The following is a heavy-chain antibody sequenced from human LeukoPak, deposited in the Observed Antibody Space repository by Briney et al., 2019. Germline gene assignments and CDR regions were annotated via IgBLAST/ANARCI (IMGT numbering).Heavy chain of an antibody. CDR1: GFTFTSCG. J-gene: IGHJ4*02. CDR3: ARGLRIAFNFDY. CDR2: IWNDGSNK. V-gene: IGHV3-33*01. D-gene: IGHD2-21*01. Sequence: GGSLRLSCAASGFTFTSCGIHWVRQAPGKGLEWVAFIWNDGSNKYYADSVKGRFTISRDNAKNTLYLQMNSLRAEDTAVYYCARGLRIAFNFDYWGQGTLVTVSS.